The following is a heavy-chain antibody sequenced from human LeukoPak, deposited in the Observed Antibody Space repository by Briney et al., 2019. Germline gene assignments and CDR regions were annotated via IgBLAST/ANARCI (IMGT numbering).Heavy chain of an antibody. V-gene: IGHV4-59*01. D-gene: IGHD1-26*01. J-gene: IGHJ4*02. CDR2: IYYSGST. CDR3: AKWYRVGATYFDY. CDR1: GDSISSYY. Sequence: PSETLSLTCTVSGDSISSYYWSWIRQPPGKGLEWIGYIYYSGSTNYNPSLKSRVTISVDTSKNQFSLKLCSVTAAETAVYYCAKWYRVGATYFDYWGQGTLVTVPS.